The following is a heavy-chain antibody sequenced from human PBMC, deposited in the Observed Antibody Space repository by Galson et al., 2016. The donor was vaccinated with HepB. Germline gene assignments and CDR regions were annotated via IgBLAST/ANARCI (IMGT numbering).Heavy chain of an antibody. D-gene: IGHD3-10*01. CDR1: GYSFDSYW. J-gene: IGHJ5*02. Sequence: QSGAEVKKPGESLRISCQGSGYSFDSYWISWVRQMPGKGLEWMGTIDPSDSHTNYTPSSQGPVTISVDQSISTAHLQWSSVKASDTAIYYCSRFTRMVRGNLNWLDPWGQGTLVTVSS. V-gene: IGHV5-10-1*01. CDR3: SRFTRMVRGNLNWLDP. CDR2: IDPSDSHT.